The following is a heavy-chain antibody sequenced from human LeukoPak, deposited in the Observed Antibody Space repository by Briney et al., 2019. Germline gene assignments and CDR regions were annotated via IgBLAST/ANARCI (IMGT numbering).Heavy chain of an antibody. D-gene: IGHD5-12*01. CDR1: GYTLTELS. CDR3: ATAATISYWFDP. CDR2: FDPEDGET. J-gene: IGHJ5*02. Sequence: ASVKVSCTVSGYTLTELSMHWVRQAPGKGLEWMGGFDPEDGETIYAQKFQGRVTMTEDTSTDTAYMELSSLRSEDTAVYYCATAATISYWFDPWGQGTLVTVSS. V-gene: IGHV1-24*01.